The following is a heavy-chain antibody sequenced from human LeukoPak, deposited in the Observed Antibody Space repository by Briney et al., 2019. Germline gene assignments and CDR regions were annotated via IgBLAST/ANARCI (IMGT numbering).Heavy chain of an antibody. J-gene: IGHJ4*02. CDR1: GYTFTSYG. Sequence: SVKVSCKASGYTFTSYGISWVRQAPGQGLEWMGRIIPIFGTANYAQKFQGRVTITTDESTSTAYMELSSLRSEDTAVYYCASTIVGATTRDYWAREPWSPSPQ. CDR3: ASTIVGATTRDY. D-gene: IGHD1-26*01. CDR2: IIPIFGTA. V-gene: IGHV1-69*05.